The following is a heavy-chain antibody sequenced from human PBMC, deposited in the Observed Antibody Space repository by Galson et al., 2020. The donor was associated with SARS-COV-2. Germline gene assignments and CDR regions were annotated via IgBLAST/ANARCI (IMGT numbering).Heavy chain of an antibody. CDR2: IHHTGTT. J-gene: IGHJ6*02. CDR1: GGSISGTTDY. CDR3: ARAVYFYASVSYGLGV. Sequence: SETLSLTCTASGGSISGTTDYWGWIRQPPGRGLEWIGLIHHTGTTPYDPSLQRRVTLSVDTSKDQFSLDLTSVTAADTAFYYCARAVYFYASVSYGLGVWGQGTTVTVSS. V-gene: IGHV4-39*07. D-gene: IGHD3-16*01.